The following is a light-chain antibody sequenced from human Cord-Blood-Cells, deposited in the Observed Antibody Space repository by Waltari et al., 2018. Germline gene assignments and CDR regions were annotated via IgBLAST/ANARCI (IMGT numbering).Light chain of an antibody. CDR3: QQYNSYWT. CDR1: QSISSW. J-gene: IGKJ1*01. V-gene: IGKV1-5*01. Sequence: DIQMTQSPSTLFASVGDRVTITCWASQSISSWLAWYQQKPGKAPKLLIYDASSLESGVPSRFSGSGSGTEFTLTISSLQPDDFATYYCQQYNSYWTFGQGTKVEIK. CDR2: DAS.